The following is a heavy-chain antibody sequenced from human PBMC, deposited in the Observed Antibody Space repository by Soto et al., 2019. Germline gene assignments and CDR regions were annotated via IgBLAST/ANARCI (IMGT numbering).Heavy chain of an antibody. J-gene: IGHJ4*02. Sequence: LSLTCTVSGRSINSISRSWGRLRQSPGQGLEWIGNIFYNGITYYNPSLKSRVTISADTSKNHFSLKLRSVTVADTAVYSCARIVTGTQYYFDFWGQGSLVTVSS. CDR1: GRSINSISRS. CDR2: IFYNGIT. V-gene: IGHV4-39*02. CDR3: ARIVTGTQYYFDF. D-gene: IGHD1-1*01.